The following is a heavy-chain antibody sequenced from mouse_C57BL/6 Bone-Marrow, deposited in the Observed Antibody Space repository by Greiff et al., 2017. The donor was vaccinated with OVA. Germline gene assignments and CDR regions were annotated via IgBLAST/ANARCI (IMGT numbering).Heavy chain of an antibody. CDR2: INPNNGGT. CDR3: ARTDSNALDY. Sequence: EVQLQQSGPELVKPGASVKISCKASGYTFTDYYMNWVKQSHGKSLEWIGDINPNNGGTSYNQKFKGKATLTVDKSSSTAYMELRSLTSEDSAVYYCARTDSNALDYWGQGTTLTVSS. J-gene: IGHJ2*01. CDR1: GYTFTDYY. D-gene: IGHD2-5*01. V-gene: IGHV1-26*01.